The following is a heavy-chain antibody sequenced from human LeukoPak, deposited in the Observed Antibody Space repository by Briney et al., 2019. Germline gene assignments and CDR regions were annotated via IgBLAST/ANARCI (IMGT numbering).Heavy chain of an antibody. D-gene: IGHD3-10*01. J-gene: IGHJ4*02. CDR3: AKDLTARLWFGELLTPFDY. V-gene: IGHV3-23*01. CDR1: GFIFSNYA. CDR2: ISGGGGGT. Sequence: HPGGSLRLSCAASGFIFSNYAMSWVRQAPGKGPEWVSGISGGGGGTYYADSVKGRFTISRDNSKNTLYLQMNSLRAEDTAVYYCAKDLTARLWFGELLTPFDYWGQGTLVTVSS.